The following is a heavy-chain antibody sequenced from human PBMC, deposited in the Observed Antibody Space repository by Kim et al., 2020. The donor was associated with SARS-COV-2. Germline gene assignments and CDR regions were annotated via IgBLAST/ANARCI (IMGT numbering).Heavy chain of an antibody. Sequence: SETLSLTCAVYGGSFSGYYWSWIRQPPGKGLEWIGEINHSGSTNYNPSLKSRVTISVDTSKNQFSLKLSSVTAADTAVYYCARGPGPSGGGSLHLKRGWFDPWGQGTLVTVSS. V-gene: IGHV4-34*01. D-gene: IGHD3-16*01. CDR1: GGSFSGYY. CDR2: INHSGST. J-gene: IGHJ5*02. CDR3: ARGPGPSGGGSLHLKRGWFDP.